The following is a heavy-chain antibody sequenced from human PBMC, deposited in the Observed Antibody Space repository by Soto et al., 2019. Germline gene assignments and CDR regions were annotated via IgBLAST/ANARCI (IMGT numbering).Heavy chain of an antibody. Sequence: SETLSLTCAVYGGSFSGYYWTWIRQPPEKGLEWIGEINHSGNTNYNPSVKSRVTISLDMSKNQFSLKLRSVTAADTAVYYCARGFHGGAFFSGYPMFETWGRGTLFTVPS. CDR2: INHSGNT. CDR3: ARGFHGGAFFSGYPMFET. J-gene: IGHJ5*02. D-gene: IGHD3-10*02. CDR1: GGSFSGYY. V-gene: IGHV4-34*01.